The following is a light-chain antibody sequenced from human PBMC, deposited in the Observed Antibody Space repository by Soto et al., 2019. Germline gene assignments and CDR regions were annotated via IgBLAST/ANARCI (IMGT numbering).Light chain of an antibody. V-gene: IGKV3-11*01. J-gene: IGKJ4*01. CDR2: DAS. Sequence: EILLTQSPATLSLSPGERATLSCRASQSVGSYLAWYQQKPGQAPRLLIYDASNRATGIPARFSGSESGTDFTLTISSLEPEDFAVYFCQQRGDWPVTFGGGTKVEIK. CDR3: QQRGDWPVT. CDR1: QSVGSY.